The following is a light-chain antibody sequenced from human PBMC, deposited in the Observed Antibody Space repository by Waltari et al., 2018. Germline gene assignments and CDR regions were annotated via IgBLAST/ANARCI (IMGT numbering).Light chain of an antibody. CDR2: WAS. Sequence: DIVMTQSPDSLAVSLGERATINCKSSQSVLYSSNNKNYLAWYQQKPGQPPKLLIYWASTRESRVPDRFRGGGSGTDFTLTISSLQAEDVAVYYCQQYYTTRTFGQGTKVEIK. CDR1: QSVLYSSNNKNY. CDR3: QQYYTTRT. V-gene: IGKV4-1*01. J-gene: IGKJ1*01.